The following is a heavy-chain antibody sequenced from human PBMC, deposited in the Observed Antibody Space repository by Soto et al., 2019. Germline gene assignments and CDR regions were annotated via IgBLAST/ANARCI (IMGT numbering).Heavy chain of an antibody. V-gene: IGHV4-59*01. CDR3: ARGTGSFFSLFWFDP. CDR2: IYYSGST. Sequence: PSETLSLTCTVSDGSISTDYWSWIRQPPGKGLGWIGYIYYSGSTNYNPSLKSRVTMSVDTSKNQFSLKLSSVTAADTAVYYCARGTGSFFSLFWFDPWGQGTLVTVS. D-gene: IGHD1-26*01. J-gene: IGHJ5*02. CDR1: DGSISTDY.